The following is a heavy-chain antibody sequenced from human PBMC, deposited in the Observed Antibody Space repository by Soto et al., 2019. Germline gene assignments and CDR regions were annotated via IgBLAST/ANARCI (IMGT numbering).Heavy chain of an antibody. CDR1: GFTFSSYA. V-gene: IGHV3-30-3*01. Sequence: QVQLVESGGGVVQPGRSLRLSCAASGFTFSSYAMHWVRQAPGKGLEWVAVISYDGSNKYYADSVKGRFTISRDNSKNTLYLQMNSLRAEDTAVYYCARGRPRGAYCGGECYSSYWGQGTLVTGSS. J-gene: IGHJ4*02. CDR2: ISYDGSNK. CDR3: ARGRPRGAYCGGECYSSY. D-gene: IGHD2-21*01.